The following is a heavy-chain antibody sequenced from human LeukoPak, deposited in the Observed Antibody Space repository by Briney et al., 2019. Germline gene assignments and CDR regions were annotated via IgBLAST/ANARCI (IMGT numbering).Heavy chain of an antibody. CDR1: GFTFSDYY. Sequence: RGSLRLSCAASGFTFSDYYMSWIRQAPGKGLEWVSYISSSGSTIYYADSVKGRFTISRDNAKNSLYLQMNSLRAEDTAVYYCARGLGYCSSTSCLGLDYWGQGTLVTVSS. CDR2: ISSSGSTI. D-gene: IGHD2-2*01. V-gene: IGHV3-11*01. CDR3: ARGLGYCSSTSCLGLDY. J-gene: IGHJ4*02.